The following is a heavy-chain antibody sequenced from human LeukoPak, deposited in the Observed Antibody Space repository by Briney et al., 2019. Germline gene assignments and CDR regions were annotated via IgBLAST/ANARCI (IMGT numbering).Heavy chain of an antibody. D-gene: IGHD3-22*01. Sequence: ASVKVSCKASGYTFTDYYIHWVRQAPGQGLEWMGWIDPKSGGTSFAQKFQGSVTMTRDTSISRGYIELSRLKYDGTAVYYCARGSGFQYRGITTNYYMDVWGRGTTVTVSS. CDR3: ARGSGFQYRGITTNYYMDV. V-gene: IGHV1-2*02. CDR2: IDPKSGGT. J-gene: IGHJ6*03. CDR1: GYTFTDYY.